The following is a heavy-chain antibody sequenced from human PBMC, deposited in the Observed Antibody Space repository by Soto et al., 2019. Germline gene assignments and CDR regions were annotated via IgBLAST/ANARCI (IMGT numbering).Heavy chain of an antibody. CDR1: GGSVSGHY. Sequence: SETLSLTCAVYGGSVSGHYCSWIRQPPGKGLEWIGEINHGGSTNYNPSLKSRVTVSLDTSKNQFSLKLYSVTAADTAVYYCARGGTYYDFWSDDYWGQGTLVTVSS. J-gene: IGHJ4*02. V-gene: IGHV4-34*01. CDR2: INHGGST. D-gene: IGHD3-3*01. CDR3: ARGGTYYDFWSDDY.